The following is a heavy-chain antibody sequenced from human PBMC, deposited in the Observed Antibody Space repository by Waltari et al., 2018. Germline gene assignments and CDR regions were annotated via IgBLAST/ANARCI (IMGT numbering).Heavy chain of an antibody. CDR3: ARLIIAAPDFDY. Sequence: QVQLQESGPGLVKPSGTLSLTCAVPGGSIRSSHWWSLLRQPPGKGLEWIGEIYHSGSTNYNPSLKSRVTISVDKSKNQFSLKLSSVTAADTAVYYCARLIIAAPDFDYWGQGTLVTVSS. CDR2: IYHSGST. V-gene: IGHV4-4*02. J-gene: IGHJ4*02. CDR1: GGSIRSSHW. D-gene: IGHD6-13*01.